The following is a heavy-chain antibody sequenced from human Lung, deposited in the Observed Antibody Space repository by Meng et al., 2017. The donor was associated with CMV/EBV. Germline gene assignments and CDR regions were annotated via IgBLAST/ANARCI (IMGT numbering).Heavy chain of an antibody. J-gene: IGHJ5*02. Sequence: GEXXKISCAASGFTFGTYGMSWVRQAPGKGLEWVAVIYLGDRSTWYGDFVKGRFSIYTDDSKSTVYLQMNSLRAEDTALYYCAKNPVDYADPSGQGTLVTVSS. D-gene: IGHD4-17*01. CDR3: AKNPVDYADP. V-gene: IGHV3-23*03. CDR1: GFTFGTYG. CDR2: IYLGDRST.